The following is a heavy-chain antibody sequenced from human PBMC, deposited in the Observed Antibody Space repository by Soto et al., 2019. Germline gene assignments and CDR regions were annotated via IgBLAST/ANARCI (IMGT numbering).Heavy chain of an antibody. CDR2: IYYSVKI. J-gene: IGHJ4*02. CDR3: ARDEGGDFYCGRCETGGHS. V-gene: IGHV4-61*01. D-gene: IGHD2-21*01. CDR1: GGSVSSGSYY. Sequence: QVQLQESGPGLVKPSETLSLTCTVSGGSVSSGSYYWSWIRQPPGKGLEWNVDIYYSVKINYNPSHQSRVTVSVHTSKNQFSLKRIWVTAADTAVYYWARDEGGDFYCGRCETGGHSWCQGTLVTVSS.